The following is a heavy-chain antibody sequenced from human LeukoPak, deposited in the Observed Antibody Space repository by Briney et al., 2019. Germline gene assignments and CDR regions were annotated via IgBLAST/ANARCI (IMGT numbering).Heavy chain of an antibody. D-gene: IGHD6-6*01. CDR2: MNHNSGNT. CDR3: ARACIAARPRYYYMDV. CDR1: GYTFTSYD. J-gene: IGHJ6*03. Sequence: ASAKVSCKASGYTFTSYDINWVRQATGQALEWLGWMNHNSGNTGYAQEFQGRVTMTRNTSISTAYMELSSLRSEDTAVYYCARACIAARPRYYYMDVWGKGTTVTVSS. V-gene: IGHV1-8*01.